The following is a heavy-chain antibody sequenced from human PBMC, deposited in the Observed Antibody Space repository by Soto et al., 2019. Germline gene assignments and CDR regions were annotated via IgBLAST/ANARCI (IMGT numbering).Heavy chain of an antibody. Sequence: QLRLQESGPGLVTPSETLSLTCSVSGDSTSSRSYFWGWIRQPPGKGLEWIGSIYYSGSTYYNPSLKSRVTISIDTSKNQFSLKLTSMTAADTAVYYCARRNSEHKGNAFDIWGQGTMVTVSS. CDR2: IYYSGST. J-gene: IGHJ3*02. V-gene: IGHV4-39*01. D-gene: IGHD1-7*01. CDR3: ARRNSEHKGNAFDI. CDR1: GDSTSSRSYF.